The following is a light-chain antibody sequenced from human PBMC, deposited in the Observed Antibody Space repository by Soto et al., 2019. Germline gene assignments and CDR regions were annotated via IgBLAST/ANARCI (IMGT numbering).Light chain of an antibody. V-gene: IGKV3-15*01. J-gene: IGKJ4*01. CDR1: QNISNN. CDR3: QQYNNWPLT. CDR2: AAS. Sequence: EIVMTQSPATLSVFPGERVTLSCRASQNISNNLAWYQQRPGQAPRLLIYAASTRATGIPARFSGSGSGTEFTLTISSLQSEDFAVYFCQQYNNWPLTFGGGTKVEIK.